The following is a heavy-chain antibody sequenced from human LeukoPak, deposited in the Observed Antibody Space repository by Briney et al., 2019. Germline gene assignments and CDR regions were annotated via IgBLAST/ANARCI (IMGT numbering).Heavy chain of an antibody. CDR3: VKDRPCETCMPMDA. J-gene: IGHJ6*02. CDR2: LGRSGEYK. V-gene: IGHV3-23*01. Sequence: GGSLRLSCAASGFRFTDYCMSWVRQAPGKGLEWVAGLGRSGEYKYYADSVKGRFTISRDNSKDTVSLQMNSLRAEDSAIYFCVKDRPCETCMPMDAWGQGPTVTVSS. CDR1: GFRFTDYC. D-gene: IGHD2-2*01.